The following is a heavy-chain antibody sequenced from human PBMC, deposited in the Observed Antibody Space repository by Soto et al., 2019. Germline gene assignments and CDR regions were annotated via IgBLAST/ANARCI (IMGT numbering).Heavy chain of an antibody. CDR3: ARDRGYYYDSSGAIVRNGMDV. V-gene: IGHV4-31*03. Sequence: PSETLSLTCTVSGGSISSGGYYWSWIRQHPXKGLEWIGYIYYSGSTYYNPSLKSRVTISVDTSKNQFSLKLSSVTAADTAVYYCARDRGYYYDSSGAIVRNGMDVWGQGPTVTVSS. CDR2: IYYSGST. D-gene: IGHD3-22*01. CDR1: GGSISSGGYY. J-gene: IGHJ6*02.